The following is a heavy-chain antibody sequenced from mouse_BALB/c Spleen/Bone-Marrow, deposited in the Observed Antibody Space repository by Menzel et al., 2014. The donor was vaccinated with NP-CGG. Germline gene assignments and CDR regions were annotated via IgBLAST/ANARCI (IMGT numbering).Heavy chain of an antibody. J-gene: IGHJ3*01. Sequence: VQLKQSAAELARPGASVKMSCKASGYTFTSYTMHWVKQRPGQGLEWIGYINPSSGYTEYNQKFKDKTTLTADKSSSTAYMQLSSLTSEDSAVYYCAREEWSTGFAYWGQGTLVTVSA. CDR3: AREEWSTGFAY. V-gene: IGHV1-4*02. D-gene: IGHD1-1*02. CDR2: INPSSGYT. CDR1: GYTFTSYT.